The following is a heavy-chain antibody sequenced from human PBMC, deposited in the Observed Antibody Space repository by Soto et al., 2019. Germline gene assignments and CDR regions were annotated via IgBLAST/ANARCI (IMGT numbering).Heavy chain of an antibody. V-gene: IGHV4-30-4*01. CDR1: GDSISSNNNY. Sequence: SETLSLTCTVSGDSISSNNNYWSWIRQPPGEGLEWIGFISYSGTTSYSPSLKSRVAISLDTSKNQFSLSLSSVTAADTAVYYCARGRGYSYGLDPWGQGTLVTVS. CDR2: ISYSGTT. CDR3: ARGRGYSYGLDP. J-gene: IGHJ5*02. D-gene: IGHD5-18*01.